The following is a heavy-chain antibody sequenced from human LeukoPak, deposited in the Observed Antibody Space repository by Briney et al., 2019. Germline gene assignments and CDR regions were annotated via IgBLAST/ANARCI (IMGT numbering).Heavy chain of an antibody. D-gene: IGHD1-1*01. CDR1: GFSLSDAW. V-gene: IGHV3-15*01. CDR3: TQLSRGY. J-gene: IGHJ4*02. CDR2: IKPKTDGGTT. Sequence: KPGGSLRLSCAASGFSLSDAWMSWVRQAPGKGLECVGRIKPKTDGGTTDYAEPVKDIFSVSRDDSKNTLYLQINSLTTEDTGLYYCTQLSRGYWGQGTQVTVSS.